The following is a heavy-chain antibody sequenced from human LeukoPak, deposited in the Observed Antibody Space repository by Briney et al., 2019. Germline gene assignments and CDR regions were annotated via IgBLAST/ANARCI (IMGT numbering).Heavy chain of an antibody. CDR3: ARVVAAAGGGYYFDY. J-gene: IGHJ4*02. D-gene: IGHD6-13*01. CDR2: INPNSGGT. Sequence: ASVKVSCKASGYTFTGYYMHWVRQAPGQGLEWMGWINPNSGGTNYAQEFQGRVTITRDTSASIAYMELSSLRSEDMAVYYCARVVAAAGGGYYFDYWGQGTLVTVSS. V-gene: IGHV1-2*02. CDR1: GYTFTGYY.